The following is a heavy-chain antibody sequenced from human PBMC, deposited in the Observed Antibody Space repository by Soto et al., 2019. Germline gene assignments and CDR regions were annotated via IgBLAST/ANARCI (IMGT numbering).Heavy chain of an antibody. V-gene: IGHV4-39*01. Sequence: PXETLSLPCSLAGCSLGSSSYYWGWIRQPPGKGLEWIGSIYYSGTTYYIPSLKSRVTISIHTSKNQFSLKLTSVTAADTAVYYCARTMIGGIADYWGQGTLVTVSS. CDR2: IYYSGTT. CDR1: GCSLGSSSYY. D-gene: IGHD3-22*01. CDR3: ARTMIGGIADY. J-gene: IGHJ4*02.